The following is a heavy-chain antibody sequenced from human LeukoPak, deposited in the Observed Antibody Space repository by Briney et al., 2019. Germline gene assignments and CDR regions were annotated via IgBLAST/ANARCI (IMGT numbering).Heavy chain of an antibody. J-gene: IGHJ4*02. CDR2: INSDGINT. CDR3: AREGYFYDSSGYYLSEGFDY. CDR1: GFTFSNYW. Sequence: GGSLRLSCAASGFTFSNYWMHWVRQAPGKGLVWVSRINSDGINTSYADSVKGRFTISRDSAKNSLYLQMNSLRAEDTAVYYCAREGYFYDSSGYYLSEGFDYWGQGTLVTVSS. D-gene: IGHD3-22*01. V-gene: IGHV3-74*01.